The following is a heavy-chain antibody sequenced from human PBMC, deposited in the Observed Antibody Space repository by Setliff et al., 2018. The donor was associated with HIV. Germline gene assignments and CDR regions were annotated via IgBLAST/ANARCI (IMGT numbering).Heavy chain of an antibody. Sequence: SETLSLTCSVSNSSISTYYWSWIRQPPGKGLEWIGYIFSTGSTDYNPSLKSRVTMSLDKSKKQFSLRLRSVTAADTAVYFCARHPYYSSNWYFDFWGRGALVTVSS. J-gene: IGHJ2*01. D-gene: IGHD3-10*01. CDR1: NSSISTYY. CDR2: IFSTGST. V-gene: IGHV4-59*08. CDR3: ARHPYYSSNWYFDF.